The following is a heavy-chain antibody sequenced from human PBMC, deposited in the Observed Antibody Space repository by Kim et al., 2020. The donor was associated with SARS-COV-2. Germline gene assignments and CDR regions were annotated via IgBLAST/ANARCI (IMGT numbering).Heavy chain of an antibody. CDR3: ARVGGYCSGGSCYSRYWFDP. CDR2: IYYSGST. D-gene: IGHD2-15*01. V-gene: IGHV4-59*01. CDR1: GGSISSYY. Sequence: SETLSLTCTVSGGSISSYYWSWIRQPPGKGLEWIGYIYYSGSTNYNPSLKSRVTISVDTSKNQFSLKLSSVTAADTAVYYCARVGGYCSGGSCYSRYWFDPWGQGTLVTVSS. J-gene: IGHJ5*02.